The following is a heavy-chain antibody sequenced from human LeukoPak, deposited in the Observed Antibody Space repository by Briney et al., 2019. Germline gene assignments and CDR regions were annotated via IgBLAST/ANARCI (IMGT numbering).Heavy chain of an antibody. D-gene: IGHD3-22*01. Sequence: ASVKVSCKVSGYTLTELSMHWVRQAPGKELEWMGGFDPEDGETIYAQKFQGRVTMTEDTSTDTAYMELSSLRSEDTAVYYCATTLPWYSGYYRIDYWGQGTLVTVSS. J-gene: IGHJ4*02. CDR2: FDPEDGET. V-gene: IGHV1-24*01. CDR3: ATTLPWYSGYYRIDY. CDR1: GYTLTELS.